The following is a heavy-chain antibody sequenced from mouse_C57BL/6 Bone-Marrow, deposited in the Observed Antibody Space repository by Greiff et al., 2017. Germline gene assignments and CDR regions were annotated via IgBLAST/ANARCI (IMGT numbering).Heavy chain of an antibody. D-gene: IGHD2-3*01. CDR3: ASDCYCVAMDY. CDR1: GYTFTNYW. V-gene: IGHV1-50*01. CDR2: IDPSDSYT. Sequence: QVQLQQPGAELVKPGASVKLSCKASGYTFTNYWMQWVKQRPGQGLEWIGEIDPSDSYTNYNQKFKGKATLTVDTSSSTAYMQLSSLTSAHSAVYYCASDCYCVAMDYWGQGTSVTVSS. J-gene: IGHJ4*01.